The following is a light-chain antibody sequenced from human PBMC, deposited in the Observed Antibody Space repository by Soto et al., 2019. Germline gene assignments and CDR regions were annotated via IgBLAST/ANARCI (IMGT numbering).Light chain of an antibody. CDR1: QSISGNY. CDR3: QQYTGPPTT. Sequence: EIVLTHSPGTLSLSPGERATLSCSSSQSISGNYLAWYQQKPGQAPRLLIYGASTRAAGIPDRFSGSGSGTDFTLTITRLEPEDSAVYFCQQYTGPPTTFGQGTRLEI. V-gene: IGKV3-20*01. CDR2: GAS. J-gene: IGKJ5*01.